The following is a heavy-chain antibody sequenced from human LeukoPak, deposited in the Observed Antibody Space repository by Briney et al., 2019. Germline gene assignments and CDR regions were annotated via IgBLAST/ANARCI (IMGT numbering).Heavy chain of an antibody. CDR2: ISAYGNT. J-gene: IGHJ4*02. CDR1: GYTFTIYG. D-gene: IGHD2-15*01. CDR3: ARGIIGYYFDY. V-gene: IGHV1-18*01. Sequence: GASVKVSCKTSGYTFTIYGISWVRQAPGQGLEWMGLISAYGNTNYAQNLQGRVTMTTDTSTSTAYMELRSLRSDDTGVYHCARGIIGYYFDYWGQGTLVTVSS.